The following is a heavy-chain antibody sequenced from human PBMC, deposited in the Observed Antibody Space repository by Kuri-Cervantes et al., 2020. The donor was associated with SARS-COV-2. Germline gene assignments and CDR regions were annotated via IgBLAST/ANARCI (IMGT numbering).Heavy chain of an antibody. CDR2: INPNSGGT. Sequence: AAVKVFCKASGYTFTCNYMDWLRQAPGQGLEWMGWINPNSGGTNYAQNFQGRVTITADESTNTAYMEMSSLRYEDKAVYYCARRRWGTGTRSYYYHYMDVWGKGTPVTVSS. CDR3: ARRRWGTGTRSYYYHYMDV. CDR1: GYTFTCNY. J-gene: IGHJ6*03. V-gene: IGHV1-2*02. D-gene: IGHD4-11*01.